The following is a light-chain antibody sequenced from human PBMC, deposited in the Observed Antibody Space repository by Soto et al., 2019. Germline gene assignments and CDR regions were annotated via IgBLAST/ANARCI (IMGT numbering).Light chain of an antibody. V-gene: IGKV1-5*03. Sequence: MTQTPSSVSASVQDRVTIPCRASQSISSWLALYRQKPAKAPKILIYKASSLESGVPSRFVCSGAGAGCPRPISSLQPGDVYTDSGPQYNSSSWTCCRGTQV. CDR2: KAS. CDR1: QSISSW. CDR3: PQYNSSSWT. J-gene: IGKJ1*01.